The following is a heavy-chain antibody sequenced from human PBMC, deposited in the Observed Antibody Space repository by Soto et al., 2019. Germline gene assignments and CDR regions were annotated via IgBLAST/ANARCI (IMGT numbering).Heavy chain of an antibody. CDR1: GFTFRRYF. CDR2: VGGSGLNT. J-gene: IGHJ1*01. CDR3: TKDHHGNGRYHLEH. Sequence: EVELLESGGGLAQPGGSLRLSCAASGFTFRRYFMTWVRQTPEKGLEWVSAVGGSGLNTYYADSVKDRFTISRDNSKNTVDLEMNSLRAEDSALYYCTKDHHGNGRYHLEHWGQGTPVTVSS. D-gene: IGHD1-20*01. V-gene: IGHV3-23*01.